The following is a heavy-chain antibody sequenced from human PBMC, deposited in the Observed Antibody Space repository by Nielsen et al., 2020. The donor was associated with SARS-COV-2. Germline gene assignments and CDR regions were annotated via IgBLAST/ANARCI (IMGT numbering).Heavy chain of an antibody. J-gene: IGHJ4*02. CDR3: AKDWTAIVVVPSGGVNY. Sequence: GESLKISRAASGFTFSTYGMHWVRQAPGKGLEWVAAISYDGSNKYYVDSVKGRFTISRDNSKNTLYLQMSSLREEDTAVYYCAKDWTAIVVVPSGGVNYRGQGTLVTVSS. D-gene: IGHD2-15*01. CDR1: GFTFSTYG. V-gene: IGHV3-30*18. CDR2: ISYDGSNK.